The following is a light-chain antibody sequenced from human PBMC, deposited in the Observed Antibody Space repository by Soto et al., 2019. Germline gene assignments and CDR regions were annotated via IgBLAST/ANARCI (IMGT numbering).Light chain of an antibody. J-gene: IGKJ4*01. V-gene: IGKV3-15*01. CDR1: QSINSN. CDR2: DAS. Sequence: EIVMTQSPATVSVSPGERATLSCRASQSINSNLAWYQQKPGQAPRLLIYDASTRATGIPARFSGSGSGTEFTLTISSLQSEDFAVYYCQQYNNWPLTFGGGTKVEIK. CDR3: QQYNNWPLT.